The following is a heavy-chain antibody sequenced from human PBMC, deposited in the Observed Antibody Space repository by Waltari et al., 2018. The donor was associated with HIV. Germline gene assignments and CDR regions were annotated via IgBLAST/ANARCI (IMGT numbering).Heavy chain of an antibody. J-gene: IGHJ4*02. CDR1: GFTFKNFG. CDR3: ARDYNYAPDY. V-gene: IGHV3-33*01. CDR2: IYYDGSKK. Sequence: QVQLVASVGGVVQPGRSLRLSCAASGFTFKNFGMNWVRQAPGTGPEWVGNIYYDGSKKFYGDCVRGRFTISRDNSKQILYLQMDSLRVEDTALYYGARDYNYAPDYWGQGTLVVVSS. D-gene: IGHD5-18*01.